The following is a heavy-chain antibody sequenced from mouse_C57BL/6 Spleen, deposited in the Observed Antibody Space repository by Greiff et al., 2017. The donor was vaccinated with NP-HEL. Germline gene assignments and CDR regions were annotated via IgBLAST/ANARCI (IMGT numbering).Heavy chain of an antibody. CDR2: IYPGDGDT. Sequence: VKLQESGAELVKPGASVKISCKASGYAFSSYWMNWVKQRPGKGLEWIGQIYPGDGDTNYNGKFKGKATLTADKSSSTAYMQLSSLTSEDSAVYFCARRGLDYAMDYWGQGTSVTVSS. CDR3: ARRGLDYAMDY. CDR1: GYAFSSYW. V-gene: IGHV1-80*01. J-gene: IGHJ4*01. D-gene: IGHD2-2*01.